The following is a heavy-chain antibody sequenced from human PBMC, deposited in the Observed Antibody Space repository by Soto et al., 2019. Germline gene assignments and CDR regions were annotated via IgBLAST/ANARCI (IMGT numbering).Heavy chain of an antibody. CDR2: IYPGDSDT. V-gene: IGHV5-51*01. Sequence: GESLKISCKGSGYSFTSYWIGWVRQMPGKGLEWMGIIYPGDSDTRYSPSFQGQVTISADKSISTAYLQWSSLKASDTAMYYCARRKAYYYDSSGYYFDYWGQGTLVTVSS. J-gene: IGHJ4*02. D-gene: IGHD3-22*01. CDR3: ARRKAYYYDSSGYYFDY. CDR1: GYSFTSYW.